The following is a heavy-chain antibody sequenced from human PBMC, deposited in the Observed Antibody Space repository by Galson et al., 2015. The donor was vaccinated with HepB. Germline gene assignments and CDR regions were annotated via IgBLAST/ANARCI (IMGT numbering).Heavy chain of an antibody. CDR1: GFTFSTYA. Sequence: SLRLSCAASGFTFSTYAMSWVRQAPGKGLEWVSTISASGGSTFYADSVKGRFTISRDNSKNTLSLQMNSLRAEDTALYYCAKIQLLRGGFDYWGQGTLVTVSS. D-gene: IGHD2-2*01. CDR2: ISASGGST. V-gene: IGHV3-23*01. CDR3: AKIQLLRGGFDY. J-gene: IGHJ4*02.